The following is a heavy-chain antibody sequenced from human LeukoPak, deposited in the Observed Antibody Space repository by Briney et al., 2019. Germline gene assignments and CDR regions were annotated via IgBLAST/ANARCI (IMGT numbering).Heavy chain of an antibody. CDR3: AKDNMNTSSCLDY. V-gene: IGHV3-48*03. CDR2: IGTIISTT. D-gene: IGHD3-16*01. Sequence: PGGSLRLSCAASGFTFRTYEMNWVRQAPGKGLEWVSSIGTIISTTYYADSVKGRFTVSRDESKNTLFLQMNSLRADDTAVYYCAKDNMNTSSCLDYWGQGTLVTVSS. CDR1: GFTFRTYE. J-gene: IGHJ4*02.